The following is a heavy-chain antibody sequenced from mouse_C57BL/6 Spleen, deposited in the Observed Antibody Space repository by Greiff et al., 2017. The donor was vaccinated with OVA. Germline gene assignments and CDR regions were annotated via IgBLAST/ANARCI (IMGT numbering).Heavy chain of an antibody. CDR3: ARGDYFGY. CDR2: IYPGDGDT. CDR1: GYAFSSSW. Sequence: VQLQQSGPELVKPGASVKISCKASGYAFSSSWMNWVKQRPGKGLEWIGRIYPGDGDTNYNGKFKGKATLTADKSSSTAYMQLSSLTSEDSAVYFCARGDYFGYWGQGTTLTVSS. J-gene: IGHJ2*01. V-gene: IGHV1-82*01.